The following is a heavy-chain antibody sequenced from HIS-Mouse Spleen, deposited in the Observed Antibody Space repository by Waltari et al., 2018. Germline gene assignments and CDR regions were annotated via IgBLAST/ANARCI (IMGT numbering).Heavy chain of an antibody. J-gene: IGHJ4*02. V-gene: IGHV3-74*01. Sequence: EVQLVESGGGLVQPGGSLRLSCAASGFTFSSYWMHWVRQAPGKGLVWVQRINSDGSSTSYADAVTGRFTISRDNAKNSLYLQMNSLRAEDTAVYYCARYRGYYGDYWGQGTLVTVSS. CDR1: GFTFSSYW. CDR3: ARYRGYYGDY. CDR2: INSDGSST. D-gene: IGHD3-22*01.